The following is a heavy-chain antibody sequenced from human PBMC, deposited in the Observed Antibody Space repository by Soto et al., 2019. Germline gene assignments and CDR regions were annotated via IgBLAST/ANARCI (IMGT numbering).Heavy chain of an antibody. V-gene: IGHV3-23*01. J-gene: IGHJ3*02. CDR3: GKVRSIGSHYVAAFDI. Sequence: GGSLRLCCAASGFTFRSYVMSWVRQVPGKGREWVSAIRAGGDITYYADSVKGRFTISRDNSYNTLYVQINSLRAEDTAVYYCGKVRSIGSHYVAAFDIWGQGTMDTVS. CDR1: GFTFRSYV. D-gene: IGHD3-10*01. CDR2: IRAGGDIT.